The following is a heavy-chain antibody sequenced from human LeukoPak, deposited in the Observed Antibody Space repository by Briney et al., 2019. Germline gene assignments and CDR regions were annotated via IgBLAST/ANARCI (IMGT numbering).Heavy chain of an antibody. CDR1: GGSISSYY. J-gene: IGHJ4*02. CDR3: ARVVYYDFWSGYSDY. Sequence: PSETLSLTCTVSGGSISSYYWSWIRQPPGKGLEWIGYIYYSGSTNYNPSLKSRVTISVDTSKNQFSLKLSSVTAADTAVYYCARVVYYDFWSGYSDYWGQGTLVTVSS. V-gene: IGHV4-59*12. D-gene: IGHD3-3*01. CDR2: IYYSGST.